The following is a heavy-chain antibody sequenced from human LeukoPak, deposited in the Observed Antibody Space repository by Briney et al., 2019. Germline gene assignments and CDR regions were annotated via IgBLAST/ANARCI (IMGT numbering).Heavy chain of an antibody. D-gene: IGHD5-18*01. CDR3: ARNWRSTAMPNYYYYYMVV. V-gene: IGHV3-33*05. Sequence: PGGSLRLSCAASGFTFSSYGMHWVRHAPGKGLEWVAVISYDGSNKYYADSVKGRFTISRDNSKNTLYLQMNSLRAEDTAVYYCARNWRSTAMPNYYYYYMVVWGKGTTVTVSS. J-gene: IGHJ6*03. CDR2: ISYDGSNK. CDR1: GFTFSSYG.